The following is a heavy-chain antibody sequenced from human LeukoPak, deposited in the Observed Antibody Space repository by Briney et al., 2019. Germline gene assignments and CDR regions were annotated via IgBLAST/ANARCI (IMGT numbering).Heavy chain of an antibody. CDR2: IISGGGT. CDR3: ARERGPDSNGYNNAFDI. CDR1: GFTVSSNY. J-gene: IGHJ3*02. V-gene: IGHV3-66*01. Sequence: GGSLRLSCAASGFTVSSNYMSWVRQAPGKGLGWGSVIISGGGTRYADTVKGRFTISRDNSKNTLFLQMNSLRVEDTAVYDCARERGPDSNGYNNAFDIWGQGTRVTVSS. D-gene: IGHD3-22*01.